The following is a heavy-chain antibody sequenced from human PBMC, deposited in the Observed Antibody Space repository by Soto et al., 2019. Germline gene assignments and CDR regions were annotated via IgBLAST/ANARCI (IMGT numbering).Heavy chain of an antibody. J-gene: IGHJ6*02. D-gene: IGHD5-18*01. CDR1: GLTFSSYP. CDR2: ISGSGDST. Sequence: GGALSLSCAGSGLTFSSYPMRWVRQAPGKGLEWVSAISGSGDSTYYADSVKGQFTISRDNSKNTLYLQMNSLRVEDTAVYRCAKGVVTYYYHYGMDVRGQGTTVTVSS. V-gene: IGHV3-23*01. CDR3: AKGVVTYYYHYGMDV.